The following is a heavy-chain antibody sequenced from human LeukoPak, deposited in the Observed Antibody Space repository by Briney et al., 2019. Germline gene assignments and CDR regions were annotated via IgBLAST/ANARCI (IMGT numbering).Heavy chain of an antibody. V-gene: IGHV3-21*01. CDR3: ARGKGDGWYPFDY. Sequence: PGGSLRLSCAASGFTLSTFDMNWVRQAPGKGLEWVSFISSSSSYIYYADSVKGRFTISRDNAKNSLYLQMNSLRVEDTAVYYCARGKGDGWYPFDYWGQGTLVTVSS. CDR1: GFTLSTFD. CDR2: ISSSSSYI. D-gene: IGHD6-19*01. J-gene: IGHJ4*02.